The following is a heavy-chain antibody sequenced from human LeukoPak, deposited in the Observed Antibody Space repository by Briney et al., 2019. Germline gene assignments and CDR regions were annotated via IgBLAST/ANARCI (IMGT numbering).Heavy chain of an antibody. Sequence: ASVKVSCKASGYIFTGYYMHWVRQAPGQGLEWMGWINPNSGGTNYAQKFQGRVTMTRDTSISTAYMELSRLRSDDTAVYYCARVLRGNGRCDYWGQGTLVTVSS. J-gene: IGHJ4*02. V-gene: IGHV1-2*02. CDR2: INPNSGGT. CDR1: GYIFTGYY. CDR3: ARVLRGNGRCDY. D-gene: IGHD3-10*01.